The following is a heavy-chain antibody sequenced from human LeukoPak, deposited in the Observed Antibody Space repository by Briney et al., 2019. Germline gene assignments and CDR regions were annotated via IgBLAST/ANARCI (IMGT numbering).Heavy chain of an antibody. CDR1: GFTFSDYN. J-gene: IGHJ5*02. V-gene: IGHV3-48*01. CDR2: MSRSGDII. CDR3: ARDLGQYYDTSDNWFDP. D-gene: IGHD3-22*01. Sequence: GGSLRLSCAASGFTFSDYNMNWVRQVPGKGLESVSYMSRSGDIIYYADSVKGRFTISRDNAKNSLYLQMNSLRAEDTAVYYCARDLGQYYDTSDNWFDPWGQGTLVTVSS.